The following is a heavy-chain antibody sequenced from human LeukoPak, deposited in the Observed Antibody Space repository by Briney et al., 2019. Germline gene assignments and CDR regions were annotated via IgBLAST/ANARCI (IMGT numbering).Heavy chain of an antibody. CDR1: GYTSTGYY. V-gene: IGHV1-2*04. D-gene: IGHD3-10*01. Sequence: ASVKVSCKASGYTSTGYYMHWVRQAPGQGLEWMGWINPNSGGTNYAQKFQGWVTMTRDTSISTAYMELSRLRSDDTAVYYCARSRITMVRGVSLIAFDIWGQGTMVTVSS. CDR2: INPNSGGT. J-gene: IGHJ3*02. CDR3: ARSRITMVRGVSLIAFDI.